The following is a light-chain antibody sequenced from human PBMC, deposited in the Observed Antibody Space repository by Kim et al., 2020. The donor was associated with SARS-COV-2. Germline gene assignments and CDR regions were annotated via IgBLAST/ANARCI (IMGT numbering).Light chain of an antibody. V-gene: IGLV2-8*01. J-gene: IGLJ2*01. CDR3: SSYAGTNSVV. CDR1: SSDVGGYNY. Sequence: QSALTQPHSASGSPGQSVTISCTGTSSDVGGYNYVSWYQYHPGKAPKVMIYEVSKRPSGVPDRFSGSKSGNTASLTVSGLQAEDEADYYCSSYAGTNSVVFGGGTQLTV. CDR2: EVS.